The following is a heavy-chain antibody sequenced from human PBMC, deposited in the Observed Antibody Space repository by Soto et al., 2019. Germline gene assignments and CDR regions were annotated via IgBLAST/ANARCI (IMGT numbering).Heavy chain of an antibody. J-gene: IGHJ4*02. V-gene: IGHV4-30-2*01. CDR2: IYHSGST. D-gene: IGHD2-21*02. CDR1: GGSISSGGYS. Sequence: SETLSLTCAVSGGSISSGGYSWSWIRQPPGKGLEWIGYIYHSGSTYYNPSLKSRVTISVDRSKNQFSLKLSSVTAADTAVYYCAREVTKMYFFDYWGQGTLVTVSS. CDR3: AREVTKMYFFDY.